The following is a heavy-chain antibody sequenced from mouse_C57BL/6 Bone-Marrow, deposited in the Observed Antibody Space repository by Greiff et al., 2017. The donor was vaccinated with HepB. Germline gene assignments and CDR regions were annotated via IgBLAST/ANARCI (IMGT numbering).Heavy chain of an antibody. CDR2: FHPYNDDT. V-gene: IGHV1-47*01. Sequence: VQRVESGAELVKPGASVKMSCKASGYTFTTYPIEWMKQNHGKSLEWIGNFHPYNDDTKYNEKFKGKATLTVEKSSSTVYLELSRLTSDDSAVYYCARRITTVPLFAYWGQGTLVTVSA. CDR1: GYTFTTYP. CDR3: ARRITTVPLFAY. D-gene: IGHD1-1*01. J-gene: IGHJ3*01.